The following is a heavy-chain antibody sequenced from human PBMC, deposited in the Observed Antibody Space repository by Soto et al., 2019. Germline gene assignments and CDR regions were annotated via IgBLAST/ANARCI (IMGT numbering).Heavy chain of an antibody. CDR2: ISWNGNFT. Sequence: EVQLVESGGDMVQPGRSLKLSCVGSGYSFEDYSMHWVRQAPGKGLELVSGISWNGNFTGYADSVKGRFTISRANAKNSLFLQMRSLSLEDTASYSCVGGSWVDWGQGTLVTVSS. CDR1: GYSFEDYS. J-gene: IGHJ4*02. V-gene: IGHV3-9*01. D-gene: IGHD2-15*01. CDR3: VGGSWVD.